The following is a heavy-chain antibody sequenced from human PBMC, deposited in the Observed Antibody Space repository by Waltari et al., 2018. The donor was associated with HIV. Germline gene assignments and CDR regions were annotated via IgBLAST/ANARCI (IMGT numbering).Heavy chain of an antibody. J-gene: IGHJ3*02. D-gene: IGHD2-15*01. V-gene: IGHV3-74*01. CDR2: MNSDGTTR. CDR1: GFTFHPSW. CDR3: ASSGVYAHDAFKI. Sequence: EVQLVESGGGLVQPGGYLRLSCAASGFTFHPSWMHWLRQVPGKGLVWVSRMNSDGTTRSYADSVKGRFTISRDNAKNTLYVEMNSLRADDTAVYYCASSGVYAHDAFKIWGQGTKVIVSS.